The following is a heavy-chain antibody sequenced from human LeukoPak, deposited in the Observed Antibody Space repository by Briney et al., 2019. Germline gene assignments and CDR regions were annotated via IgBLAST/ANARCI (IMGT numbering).Heavy chain of an antibody. D-gene: IGHD2-2*01. CDR1: GGTFSSYA. V-gene: IGHV1-69*05. Sequence: SVRVSCTASGGTFSSYAISWVRQAPGQGLEWMGGIIPIFGTANYAQTFQGRVTITTYESTSTAYMELSSLRSAHTAVYYGARAYALVVTDAYLFNDSPYSVDVWGKGTTVTVSS. CDR3: ARAYALVVTDAYLFNDSPYSVDV. CDR2: IIPIFGTA. J-gene: IGHJ6*03.